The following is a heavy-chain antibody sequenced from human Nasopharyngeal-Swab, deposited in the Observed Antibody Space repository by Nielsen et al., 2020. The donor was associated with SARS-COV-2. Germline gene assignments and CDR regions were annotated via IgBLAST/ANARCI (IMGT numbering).Heavy chain of an antibody. V-gene: IGHV6-1*01. CDR3: ASLPYSSSWYDYYYGMDV. J-gene: IGHJ6*02. CDR2: TYYRSTWYN. Sequence: WIRQSPSRGLEWLGRTYYRSTWYNQYAVSVKSRITINPDTSKNQFSLKLSSVTAADTAVYYCASLPYSSSWYDYYYGMDVWGQGTTVTVSS. D-gene: IGHD6-13*01.